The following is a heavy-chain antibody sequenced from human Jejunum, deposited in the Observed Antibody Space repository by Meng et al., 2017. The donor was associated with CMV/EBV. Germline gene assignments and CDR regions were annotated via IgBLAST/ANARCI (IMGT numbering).Heavy chain of an antibody. CDR2: KSRGGDRK. Sequence: ITLEEKRMKWVSKERGKGQEWVTRKSRGGDRKIYEEKVKGRRTVKRDNSKKSLYLQMNKLRNEDTALYYCARDDDGDYQGKFDFWGQGTRVTVSS. D-gene: IGHD4-17*01. J-gene: IGHJ4*02. V-gene: IGHV3-43*01. CDR3: ARDDDGDYQGKFDF. CDR1: ITLEEKR.